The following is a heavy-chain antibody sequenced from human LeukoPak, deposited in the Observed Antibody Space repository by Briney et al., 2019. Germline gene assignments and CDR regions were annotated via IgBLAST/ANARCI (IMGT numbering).Heavy chain of an antibody. V-gene: IGHV4-38-2*02. CDR2: IYHSGST. CDR1: GYSISSGYY. CDR3: ARVLAYYDSSGYYQSS. D-gene: IGHD3-22*01. J-gene: IGHJ5*02. Sequence: PSETLSLTCPVSGYSISSGYYWGWIRQPPGKGLEWIGSIYHSGSTYYNPSLKSRVTISVDTSKNQFSLTLSSVTAADTAVYYCARVLAYYDSSGYYQSSWGQGTLVTVSS.